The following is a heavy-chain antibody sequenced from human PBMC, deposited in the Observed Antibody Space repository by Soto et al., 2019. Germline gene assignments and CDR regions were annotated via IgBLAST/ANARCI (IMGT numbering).Heavy chain of an antibody. V-gene: IGHV4-59*01. CDR3: ARGAPFFTYYDFWSGYPDAFDI. CDR2: FFYSGST. D-gene: IGHD3-3*01. CDR1: GGSISSYY. Sequence: SETLSLTCTVSGGSISSYYWSWIRQPPGKGLEWIWFFFYSGSTNYTPSFKIRFTISVDTFKNQFSLKLSSVTAADTAVYYCARGAPFFTYYDFWSGYPDAFDIWGQGTMVTVSS. J-gene: IGHJ3*02.